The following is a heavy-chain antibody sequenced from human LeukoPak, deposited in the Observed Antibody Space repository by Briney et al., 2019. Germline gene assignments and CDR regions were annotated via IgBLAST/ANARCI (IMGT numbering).Heavy chain of an antibody. Sequence: PGGSLRLXCAASGFTFSTYWMRWVRQAPGKGLEWVANMKQDGSEIYYLDSVKGRFTISRDNAKNSLYLQMNSLRAEDTAVYFCTREAAAGIDYWGQGTLVTVSS. CDR3: TREAAAGIDY. D-gene: IGHD6-13*01. CDR1: GFTFSTYW. J-gene: IGHJ4*02. V-gene: IGHV3-7*01. CDR2: MKQDGSEI.